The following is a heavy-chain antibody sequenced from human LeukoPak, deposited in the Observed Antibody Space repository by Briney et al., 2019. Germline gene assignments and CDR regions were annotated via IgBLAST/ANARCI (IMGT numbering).Heavy chain of an antibody. Sequence: SETLSLTCAMHSESSGGDDWTWIRQPPGKGLEWIGEVRPGGSTRYNPSLRSRVTISLDTSRSRFSLRLSAVTAADTGVYYCARDGGTRLGFDPWGQGTLVTVSS. CDR1: SESSGGDD. D-gene: IGHD3-16*01. CDR3: ARDGGTRLGFDP. J-gene: IGHJ5*02. CDR2: VRPGGST. V-gene: IGHV4-34*01.